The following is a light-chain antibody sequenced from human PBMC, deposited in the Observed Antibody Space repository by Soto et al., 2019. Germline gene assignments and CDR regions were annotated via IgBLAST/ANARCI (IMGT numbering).Light chain of an antibody. CDR1: QTIKNNF. V-gene: IGKV3-20*01. J-gene: IGKJ4*01. CDR2: AAS. Sequence: IVLTQSPGTLSLSPGQGATLSCRASQTIKNNFLAWYQQRPGQAPRLLIHAASIRATGTPDRFTGSASGTDFSLISSRLEPEDFAVYYCQQYGTSLTFGGGTRVQIK. CDR3: QQYGTSLT.